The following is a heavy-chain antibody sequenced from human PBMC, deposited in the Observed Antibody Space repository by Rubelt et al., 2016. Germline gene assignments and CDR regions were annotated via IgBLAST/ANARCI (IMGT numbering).Heavy chain of an antibody. V-gene: IGHV3-13*01. CDR3: TRYPSGWGMCV. D-gene: IGHD6-19*01. Sequence: EVQLVESGGGLVQPGGSLRLSCVASGFPFSTYDMHWVRQPTGRGLEWVALIGKRGDTHYADSAKGRFTISRDNAKNSLYLQMKNLRAGETGIYYCTRYPSGWGMCVWGQGTTVAVSS. J-gene: IGHJ6*02. CDR1: GFPFSTYD. CDR2: IGKRGDT.